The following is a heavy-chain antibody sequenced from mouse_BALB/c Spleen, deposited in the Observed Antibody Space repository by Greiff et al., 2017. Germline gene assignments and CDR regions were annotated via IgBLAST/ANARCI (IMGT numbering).Heavy chain of an antibody. CDR3: ARGGGNWYFDV. Sequence: EVKLMESGPGLVKPSQSLSLTCTVTGYSITSDYAWNWIRQFPGNKLEWMGYISYSGSTSYNPSLKSRISITRDTSKNQFFLQLNSVTTEDTATYYCARGGGNWYFDVWGAGTTVTVSS. CDR1: GYSITSDYA. J-gene: IGHJ1*01. V-gene: IGHV3-2*02. CDR2: ISYSGST.